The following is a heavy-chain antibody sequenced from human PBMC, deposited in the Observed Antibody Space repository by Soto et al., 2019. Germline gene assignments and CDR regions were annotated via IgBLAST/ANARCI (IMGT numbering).Heavy chain of an antibody. CDR3: ARGYCNSIGCSHYFDY. J-gene: IGHJ4*02. Sequence: ASVKVSCKASGYTFTGNYMHWVRQAPGQGLEWMALINPTTGDTKYAQKFQGRVTMTWDTAISTAYMELSRLRSDDTAIYFCARGYCNSIGCSHYFDYWGQGTMVPVSS. D-gene: IGHD2-2*01. CDR1: GYTFTGNY. CDR2: INPTTGDT. V-gene: IGHV1-2*02.